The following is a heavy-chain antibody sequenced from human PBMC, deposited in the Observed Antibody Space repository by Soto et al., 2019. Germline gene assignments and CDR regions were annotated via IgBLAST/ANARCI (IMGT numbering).Heavy chain of an antibody. Sequence: GGSLRLSCAASGCTFSSYGMHWVRQAPGKGLEWVAVISYDGSNKYYADSVKGRFTISRDNSKNTLYLQMNSLRAEDTAVYYCAKGVTTVIDYWGQGTLVTVSS. CDR3: AKGVTTVIDY. V-gene: IGHV3-30*18. D-gene: IGHD4-17*01. J-gene: IGHJ4*02. CDR1: GCTFSSYG. CDR2: ISYDGSNK.